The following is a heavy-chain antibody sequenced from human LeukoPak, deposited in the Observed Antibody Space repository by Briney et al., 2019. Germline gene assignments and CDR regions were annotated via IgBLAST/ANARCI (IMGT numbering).Heavy chain of an antibody. J-gene: IGHJ3*02. CDR3: ARYRAGSSAPPDAFDI. CDR1: GYTFTGYY. V-gene: IGHV1-8*02. Sequence: GASVKVSCKASGYTFTGYYMHWVRQAPGQGLEWMGWMNPNSGNTGYAQKFQGRVTMTRNTSISTAYMELSSLRSEDTAVYYCARYRAGSSAPPDAFDIWGQGTMVTVSS. D-gene: IGHD2-2*01. CDR2: MNPNSGNT.